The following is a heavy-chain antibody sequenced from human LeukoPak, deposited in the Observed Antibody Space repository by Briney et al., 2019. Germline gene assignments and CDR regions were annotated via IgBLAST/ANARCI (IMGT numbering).Heavy chain of an antibody. CDR3: ARGLRQQLPWYFDL. V-gene: IGHV3-9*01. CDR2: ISWNSGSI. Sequence: GGSLRLSCAASGFTFDDYAMHWVRQAPGKGLEWVSGISWNSGSIGYADSVKGRFTISRDNAKNSLYLQMNSLRAEDTAVYYCARGLRQQLPWYFDLWGRGTLVTVSS. D-gene: IGHD6-13*01. CDR1: GFTFDDYA. J-gene: IGHJ2*01.